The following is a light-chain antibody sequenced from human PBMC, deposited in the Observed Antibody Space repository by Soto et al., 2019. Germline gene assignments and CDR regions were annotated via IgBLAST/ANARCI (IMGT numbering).Light chain of an antibody. Sequence: DIQMTQSRSTLSSSVGDRVTITCRASQTITDWLAWYQQKPGKAPRLLIYDGTTLESGVPSRFSGSGSGTEFTLTISSLQPDDFATYYCQQYDSYSFTFGQGTKVDIK. J-gene: IGKJ2*01. CDR1: QTITDW. V-gene: IGKV1-5*01. CDR3: QQYDSYSFT. CDR2: DGT.